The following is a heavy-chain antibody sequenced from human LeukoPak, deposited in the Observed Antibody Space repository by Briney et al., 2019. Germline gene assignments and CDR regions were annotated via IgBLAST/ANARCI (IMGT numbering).Heavy chain of an antibody. Sequence: PSETLSLTCTVSGGSINGYYWSWIRQPAGKGLEWIGRIYTSGSTNYNPSLKSRVTISVDTSKNQFSLKLSSVTAADTAVYFCARDASGSYLGFDYWGQGTLVTVSS. CDR1: GGSINGYY. CDR2: IYTSGST. D-gene: IGHD1-26*01. CDR3: ARDASGSYLGFDY. J-gene: IGHJ4*02. V-gene: IGHV4-4*07.